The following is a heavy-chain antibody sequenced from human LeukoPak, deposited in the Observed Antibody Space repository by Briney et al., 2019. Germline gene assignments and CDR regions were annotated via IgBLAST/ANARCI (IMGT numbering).Heavy chain of an antibody. V-gene: IGHV1-3*01. CDR2: INAGNGNT. CDR3: ARGLPYYYGSGKCWFDP. CDR1: GYTFTSYA. Sequence: ASVKVSCKASGYTFTSYAMHWVRQAPGQRLEWMGWINAGNGNTKYSQKFQGRVTITRDTSASTAYMELSSLRSEDTAVYYCARGLPYYYGSGKCWFDPWGQGTLVTVSS. J-gene: IGHJ5*02. D-gene: IGHD3-10*01.